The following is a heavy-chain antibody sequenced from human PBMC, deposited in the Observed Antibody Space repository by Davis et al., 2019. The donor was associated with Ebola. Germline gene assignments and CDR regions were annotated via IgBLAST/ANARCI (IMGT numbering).Heavy chain of an antibody. Sequence: PGGSLRLSCTASGFTFGDYAMSWFRQAPGKGLEWVGFIRSKAYGGTTEYAASVKGRFTISRDDSKSIAYLQMNSLKTEDTAVYYCTRDSTVTNIDDAFDIWGQGTMVTVSS. CDR2: IRSKAYGGTT. J-gene: IGHJ3*02. D-gene: IGHD4-11*01. CDR3: TRDSTVTNIDDAFDI. CDR1: GFTFGDYA. V-gene: IGHV3-49*03.